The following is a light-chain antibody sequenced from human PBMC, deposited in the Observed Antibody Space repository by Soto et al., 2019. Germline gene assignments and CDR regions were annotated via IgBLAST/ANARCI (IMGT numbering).Light chain of an antibody. V-gene: IGKV3-15*01. CDR3: QKYNKAPFT. Sequence: EIEMTQSPVTLSVSPGERATISCRASQSVSGNLAWYQQKPGQVPRLLIYGASTRATGIPSRFSGSGSGTEFTLTISSLQSEDVAVYYCQKYNKAPFTFGGGTKVEIK. CDR1: QSVSGN. CDR2: GAS. J-gene: IGKJ4*01.